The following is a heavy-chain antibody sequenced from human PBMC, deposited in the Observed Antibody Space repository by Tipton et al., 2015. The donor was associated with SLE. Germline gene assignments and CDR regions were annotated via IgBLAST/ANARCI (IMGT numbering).Heavy chain of an antibody. J-gene: IGHJ3*02. CDR1: GGSIRAYY. V-gene: IGHV4-4*07. CDR3: ARPYRSGWNGVFHI. CDR2: INHSGNT. Sequence: TLSLTCTVTGGSIRAYYWNWIRQSAEKGLEWIGGINHSGNTYYNPSLKSRVTISVDTSKNQFSLKVNSVTAADTAVYYCARPYRSGWNGVFHIWGQGTMVTVSS. D-gene: IGHD6-19*01.